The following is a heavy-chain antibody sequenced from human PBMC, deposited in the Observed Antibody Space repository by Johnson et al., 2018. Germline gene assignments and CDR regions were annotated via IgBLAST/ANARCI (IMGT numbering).Heavy chain of an antibody. Sequence: VQLVQSGGGLVQPGGSLRLSCAASGFTFSGYWMNWVRQAPGKGLEWVANIKEDGREKYCVDSVKGRFTISRDNAKNTLYLQMNSLRAGDTAVYYCARDRPSGGWNAFDIWGQGTMVTVSS. CDR3: ARDRPSGGWNAFDI. CDR2: IKEDGREK. J-gene: IGHJ3*02. V-gene: IGHV3-7*01. D-gene: IGHD6-19*01. CDR1: GFTFSGYW.